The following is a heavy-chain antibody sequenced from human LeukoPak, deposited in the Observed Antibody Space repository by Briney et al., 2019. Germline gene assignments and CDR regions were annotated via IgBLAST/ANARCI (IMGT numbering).Heavy chain of an antibody. J-gene: IGHJ4*02. Sequence: PSQTLSLTRTVSGGSITSGGYYWSWIRQHPGKGLEWIGYIYYSGSTYYNPSLKSRVTISVDTSKNQFSLKLSSVTAADTAVYYCAREIYSYNWYVDSWGQGTLVTVSS. CDR2: IYYSGST. CDR1: GGSITSGGYY. CDR3: AREIYSYNWYVDS. D-gene: IGHD1-1*01. V-gene: IGHV4-31*03.